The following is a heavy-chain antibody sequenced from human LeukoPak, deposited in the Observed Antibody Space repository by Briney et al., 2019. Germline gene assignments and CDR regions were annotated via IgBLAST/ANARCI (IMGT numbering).Heavy chain of an antibody. J-gene: IGHJ4*02. Sequence: GGSLRLSCVVSGFTFSSHAVHWVRQAPGKGLECVSALNSSGDAAYYALSVEGRFTISRDDSKNTLFLQMGSLRAEDMAVYYCARNVRGGTSGYYDYWGQGALVTVSS. D-gene: IGHD3-22*01. CDR2: LNSSGDAA. V-gene: IGHV3-64*01. CDR3: ARNVRGGTSGYYDY. CDR1: GFTFSSHA.